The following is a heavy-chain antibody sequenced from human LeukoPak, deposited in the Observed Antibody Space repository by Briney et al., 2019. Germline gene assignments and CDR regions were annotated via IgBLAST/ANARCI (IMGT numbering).Heavy chain of an antibody. Sequence: GGSLRLSCAASGFTFSSYEMNWVRQAPGKGLEWVSYISSSGSTIYYADSVKGRFTISRDNAKNSLYLQMNSLRAEDTALYYCAKGLDYGGNETPDYWGQGTLVTVSS. D-gene: IGHD4-23*01. CDR1: GFTFSSYE. J-gene: IGHJ4*02. V-gene: IGHV3-48*03. CDR3: AKGLDYGGNETPDY. CDR2: ISSSGSTI.